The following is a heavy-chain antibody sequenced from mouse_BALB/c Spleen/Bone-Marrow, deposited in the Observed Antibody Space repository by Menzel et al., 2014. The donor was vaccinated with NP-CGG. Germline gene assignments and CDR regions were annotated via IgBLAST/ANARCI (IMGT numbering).Heavy chain of an antibody. Sequence: VQGVESGAELMKPGASVKISCKATGYTFSNYWIDWVKQRPGHGLEWIGEILPGSGTANYNEKSKGKATFTADTSSNTAYMQLSSLTSEDSALYYCARASVVPYYFDFWGQGTTLTVSS. CDR1: GYTFSNYW. CDR2: ILPGSGTA. CDR3: ARASVVPYYFDF. V-gene: IGHV1-9*01. D-gene: IGHD1-1*01. J-gene: IGHJ2*01.